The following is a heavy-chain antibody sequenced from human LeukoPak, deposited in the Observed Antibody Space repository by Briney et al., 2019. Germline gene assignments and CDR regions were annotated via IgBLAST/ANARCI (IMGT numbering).Heavy chain of an antibody. D-gene: IGHD2-2*01. V-gene: IGHV3-7*01. Sequence: GGSLRLSCAASGFTFSSYWMSWVRQAPGKRLEWVANIKQDGSEQYYVDSVKGRFTISRDNAKNSLYLQMNSLRAEDTAVYYCARDGICSSTSCPGDNWFDPWGQGTLVTVSS. CDR2: IKQDGSEQ. J-gene: IGHJ5*02. CDR3: ARDGICSSTSCPGDNWFDP. CDR1: GFTFSSYW.